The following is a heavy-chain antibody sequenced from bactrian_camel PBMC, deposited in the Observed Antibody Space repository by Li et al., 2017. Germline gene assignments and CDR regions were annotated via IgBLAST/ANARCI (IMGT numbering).Heavy chain of an antibody. D-gene: IGHD6*01. V-gene: IGHV3S54*01. CDR2: KCTEDSRP. Sequence: HVQLVESGGGSVQAGGSLRLSCAVSGYIYSNNCMGWFRQAPGKEREGAAVKCTEDSRPFYSDSAEGRFTVSSDNAKNTLYLDMGSLTPEDTAMYYCATLSRQYGGTWSCRLDRFGAWGQGTQVTVS. J-gene: IGHJ4*01. CDR1: GYIYSNNC. CDR3: ATLSRQYGGTWSCRLDRFGA.